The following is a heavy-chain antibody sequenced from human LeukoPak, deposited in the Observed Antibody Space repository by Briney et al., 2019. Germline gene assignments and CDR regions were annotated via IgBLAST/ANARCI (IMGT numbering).Heavy chain of an antibody. CDR3: ARQMGVDYYYYMDV. D-gene: IGHD3-16*01. CDR1: GGSISSGGYY. CDR2: IYHSGST. V-gene: IGHV4-30-2*01. J-gene: IGHJ6*03. Sequence: SQTLSLTCTVSGGSISSGGYYWSWIRQPPGKGLEWIGYIYHSGSTYYNPSLKSRVTISVDRSKNQFSLKLSSVTAADTAVYYCARQMGVDYYYYMDVWGKGTTVTVSS.